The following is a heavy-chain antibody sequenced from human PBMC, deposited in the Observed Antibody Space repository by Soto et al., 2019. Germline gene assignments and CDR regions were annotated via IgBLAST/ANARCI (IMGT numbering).Heavy chain of an antibody. Sequence: SETLSLICSGSGGTMINYYGSWFRQTPEKGLEWIGYMYYSGTSNYTSSLKSLETISVDTPKNQFSLKLSSVPTEDTAKYHCVRAGNSFGQVGGGLGTLVTVSA. CDR3: VRAGNSFGQVG. CDR1: GGTMINYY. V-gene: IGHV4-59*01. J-gene: IGHJ4*02. CDR2: MYYSGTS. D-gene: IGHD1-1*01.